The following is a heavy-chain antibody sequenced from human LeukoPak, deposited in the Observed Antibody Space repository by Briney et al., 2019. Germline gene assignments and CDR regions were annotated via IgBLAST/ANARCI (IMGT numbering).Heavy chain of an antibody. CDR1: GFTFSSYW. CDR2: INSDRSST. Sequence: PGGSLRLSCAASGFTFSSYWMHWVRQAPGKGLVWVSRINSDRSSTSYADSVKGRFTISRDNSKNTLYLQMNSLRAEDTAVYYCAKDGDSSGYYYVPVPRYFDYWGQGTLVTVSS. D-gene: IGHD3-22*01. V-gene: IGHV3-74*01. J-gene: IGHJ4*02. CDR3: AKDGDSSGYYYVPVPRYFDY.